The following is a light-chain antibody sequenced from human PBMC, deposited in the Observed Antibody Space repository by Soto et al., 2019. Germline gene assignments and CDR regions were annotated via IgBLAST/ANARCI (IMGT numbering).Light chain of an antibody. CDR1: QSVNTN. CDR3: QQYNNWPPYT. V-gene: IGKV3-15*01. CDR2: GAS. Sequence: EIVMTQSPDTLSVSPGERTALSCRASQSVNTNLAWYQQRPGQPPRLLIYGASTRATGIPARFSATGSGTDFTLTISSLQSEDSAVYYCQQYNNWPPYTFGQGTKLEIK. J-gene: IGKJ2*01.